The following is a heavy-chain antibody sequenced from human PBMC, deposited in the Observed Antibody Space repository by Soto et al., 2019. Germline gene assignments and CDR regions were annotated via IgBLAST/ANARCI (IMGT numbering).Heavy chain of an antibody. CDR3: AKGRSSGWYYYYYGMDV. Sequence: GGSLRLSCAASGFTFSSYAMHWVRQAPGKGLEWVAVISYDGSNKYYADSVKGRFTISRDNSKNTLYLQMNSLRAEDTAVYYCAKGRSSGWYYYYYGMDVWGQGTTVTVSS. CDR2: ISYDGSNK. CDR1: GFTFSSYA. D-gene: IGHD6-19*01. J-gene: IGHJ6*02. V-gene: IGHV3-30-3*01.